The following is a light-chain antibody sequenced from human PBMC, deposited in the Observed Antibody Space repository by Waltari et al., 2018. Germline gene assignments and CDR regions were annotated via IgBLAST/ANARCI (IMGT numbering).Light chain of an antibody. CDR2: AKR. V-gene: IGLV1-40*01. Sequence: QSVLTQPPSVSGAPGQTVTLSCSGSTSNIGAGYEVHWYQHVPGRAPRLRIYAKRDRPSGVPDRFSGSTSGTSASLAVTGLQAEDEADYYCQSYDSSLGRSVFGGGTKLTVL. CDR3: QSYDSSLGRSV. CDR1: TSNIGAGYE. J-gene: IGLJ2*01.